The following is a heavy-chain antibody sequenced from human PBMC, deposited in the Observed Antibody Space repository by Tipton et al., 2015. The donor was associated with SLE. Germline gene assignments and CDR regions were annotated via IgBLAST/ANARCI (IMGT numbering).Heavy chain of an antibody. D-gene: IGHD5-12*01. CDR3: AKDSESGGGY. J-gene: IGHJ4*02. V-gene: IGHV3-23*03. CDR2: IYSGGST. Sequence: SLRLSCAASGFTFSSYAMSWVRQAPGKGLEWVSVIYSGGSTYYADSVKGRFTISRDNSKNTLYLQMNSLRAEDTAVYYCAKDSESGGGYWGQGTLVTVSS. CDR1: GFTFSSYA.